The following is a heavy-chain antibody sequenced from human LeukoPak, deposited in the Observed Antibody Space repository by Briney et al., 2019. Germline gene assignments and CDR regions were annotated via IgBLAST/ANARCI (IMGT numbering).Heavy chain of an antibody. CDR2: IKSDGST. CDR1: GFTFSSYW. V-gene: IGHV3-74*01. D-gene: IGHD5/OR15-5a*01. Sequence: PGGSLRLSCAASGFTFSSYWMHWVRQAPGKGLVWVSRIKSDGSTNYADSVKGRFTISRDNAKNTVSLQMNSLRAEDTAVYYCARVFVYDSLSDLDYWGQGTLVTVSS. CDR3: ARVFVYDSLSDLDY. J-gene: IGHJ4*02.